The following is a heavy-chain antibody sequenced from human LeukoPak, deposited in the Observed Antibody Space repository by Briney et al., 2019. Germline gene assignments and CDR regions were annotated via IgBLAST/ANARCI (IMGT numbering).Heavy chain of an antibody. J-gene: IGHJ5*02. CDR3: ARDASLIAMVTGWFDP. Sequence: SVKVSCKASGGTFSSYAISWVRQAPGQGLEWMGGIIPIFGTANYAQKFQGRVTMTTDTSTSTAYMELRSLRSDDTAVYYCARDASLIAMVTGWFDPWGQGTLVAVSS. CDR1: GGTFSSYA. V-gene: IGHV1-69*05. D-gene: IGHD5-18*01. CDR2: IIPIFGTA.